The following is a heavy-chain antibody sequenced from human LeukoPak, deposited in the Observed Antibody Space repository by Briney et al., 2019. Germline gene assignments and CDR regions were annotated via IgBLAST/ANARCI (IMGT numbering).Heavy chain of an antibody. CDR3: ARGLRITMIVVVQEGDAFDI. J-gene: IGHJ3*02. CDR2: IIPIFGTA. V-gene: IGHV1-69*06. D-gene: IGHD3-22*01. CDR1: GGTFSSYA. Sequence: ASVKVSCKASGGTFSSYAISWVRQAPGQGLEWMGGIIPIFGTANYAQKFQGRVTITADKSTSTAYMELSSLRSEDTAVYYCARGLRITMIVVVQEGDAFDIWGQGTMVTISS.